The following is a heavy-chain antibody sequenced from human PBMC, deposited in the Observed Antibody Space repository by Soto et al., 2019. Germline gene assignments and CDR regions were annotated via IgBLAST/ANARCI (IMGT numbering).Heavy chain of an antibody. J-gene: IGHJ4*02. D-gene: IGHD1-26*01. CDR1: GYSISSGYY. CDR3: ARSQKVGATSPLARY. V-gene: IGHV4-38-2*01. Sequence: SETLSLTCAVSGYSISSGYYWGWIRQPPGKGLEWIGSIDHSGSTYYNPSLKSRVTISVDTSKNQFSLKLSSVTAADTAVYYCARSQKVGATSPLARYWGQGTLVTVSS. CDR2: IDHSGST.